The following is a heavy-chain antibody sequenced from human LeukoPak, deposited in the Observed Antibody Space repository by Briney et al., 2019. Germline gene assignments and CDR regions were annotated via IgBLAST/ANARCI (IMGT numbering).Heavy chain of an antibody. CDR3: ARFWNDGLYFGRGLYFDY. V-gene: IGHV3-7*01. J-gene: IGHJ4*02. CDR1: GFTFSNYW. CDR2: IKQDGGEI. D-gene: IGHD1-1*01. Sequence: GGSLRLSCAASGFTFSNYWMSWVRQAPGRGLEWVANIKQDGGEIYYVDSVKGRFTISRDNAKNSLYLQMNSLRAEDTAVYYCARFWNDGLYFGRGLYFDYWGQGTLVTVSS.